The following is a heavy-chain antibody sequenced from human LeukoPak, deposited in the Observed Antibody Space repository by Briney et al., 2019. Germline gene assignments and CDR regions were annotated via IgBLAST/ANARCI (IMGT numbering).Heavy chain of an antibody. CDR1: GYTFINHD. V-gene: IGHV1-8*03. Sequence: ASVKVSCKGYGYTFINHDIDWVRQAAGQGLEWMGWMNSNSGNTGYAQKFQGRVTFTRDTSISTAYMELYSLTSDDTAVYYCARGIAARRYYYYYYMDVWGKGTTVTVSS. CDR2: MNSNSGNT. J-gene: IGHJ6*03. CDR3: ARGIAARRYYYYYYMDV. D-gene: IGHD6-6*01.